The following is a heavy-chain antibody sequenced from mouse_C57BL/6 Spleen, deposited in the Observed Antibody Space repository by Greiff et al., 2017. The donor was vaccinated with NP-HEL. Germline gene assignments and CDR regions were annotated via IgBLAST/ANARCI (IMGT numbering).Heavy chain of an antibody. J-gene: IGHJ4*01. CDR3: ARTTTEGGPYAMDY. CDR1: GYTFTSYW. CDR2: IHPNSGST. D-gene: IGHD1-1*01. Sequence: QVQLQHPGAELVKPGASVKLSCKASGYTFTSYWMHWVKQRPGQGLEWIGMIHPNSGSTNYNEKFKSKATLTVDKSSSTAYMQLSSLTSEDSAVYYCARTTTEGGPYAMDYWGQGTSVTVSS. V-gene: IGHV1-64*01.